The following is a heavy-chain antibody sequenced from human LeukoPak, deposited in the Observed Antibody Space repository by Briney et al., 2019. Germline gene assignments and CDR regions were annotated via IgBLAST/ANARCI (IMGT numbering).Heavy chain of an antibody. CDR1: GFTFSSYG. J-gene: IGHJ4*02. CDR2: ISYDGSNK. V-gene: IGHV3-30*18. CDR3: AKDRSYDSSGYIDY. D-gene: IGHD3-22*01. Sequence: PGGSLRLSCAASGFTFSSYGMHWVRQAPGKGLEWGAVISYDGSNKYYADSVKGRFTISRDNSKNTLYLQMNSLRAEDTAVYYCAKDRSYDSSGYIDYWGQGTLVTVSS.